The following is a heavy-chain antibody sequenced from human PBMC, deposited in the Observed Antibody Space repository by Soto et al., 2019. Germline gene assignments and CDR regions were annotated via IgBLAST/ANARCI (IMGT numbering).Heavy chain of an antibody. J-gene: IGHJ5*02. CDR3: RRGGRFPRSWFYP. CDR2: VNHSGQA. D-gene: IGHD3-10*01. V-gene: IGHV4-34*03. Sequence: PSETLSLTCDVYGGSFRNYYSIWVRQPPGQGLEWVGEVNHSGQATYNPSLQTRIPIFLHTSNNQLSLTMTSVTAADTVMYFCRRGGRFPRSWFYPWGQGTQVNVSS. CDR1: GGSFRNYY.